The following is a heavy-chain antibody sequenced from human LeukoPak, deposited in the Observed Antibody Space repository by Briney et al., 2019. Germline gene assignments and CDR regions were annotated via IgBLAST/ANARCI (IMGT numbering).Heavy chain of an antibody. Sequence: GGSLRLSCMASGFTFSSYWMSWVRQAPGKGLEWVANIKQDGSEKYYVDSVKGRFTISRDNAENSLSLQMNSLRAEDTALYYCARDRNYDSSGYYYPYFDYWGQGTLVTVSS. CDR1: GFTFSSYW. J-gene: IGHJ4*02. CDR2: IKQDGSEK. D-gene: IGHD3-22*01. CDR3: ARDRNYDSSGYYYPYFDY. V-gene: IGHV3-7*05.